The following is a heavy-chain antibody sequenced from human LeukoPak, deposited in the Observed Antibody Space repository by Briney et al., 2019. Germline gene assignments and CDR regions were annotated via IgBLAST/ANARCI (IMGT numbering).Heavy chain of an antibody. CDR3: ARDLVHHRLLATNYNWFDP. J-gene: IGHJ5*02. Sequence: ASVKVSCKASGGTFSSYAISWVRQAPGQGLEWMGGIIPIFGTANYAQKFQGRVTITADESTSTAYMELRSLRSDDTAVYYCARDLVHHRLLATNYNWFDPWGQGTLVTVSS. CDR1: GGTFSSYA. V-gene: IGHV1-69*13. D-gene: IGHD4/OR15-4a*01. CDR2: IIPIFGTA.